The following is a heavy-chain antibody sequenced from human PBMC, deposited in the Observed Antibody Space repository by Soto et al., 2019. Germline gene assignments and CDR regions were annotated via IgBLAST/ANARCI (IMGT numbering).Heavy chain of an antibody. CDR2: IDPNSGGT. J-gene: IGHJ4*02. D-gene: IGHD1-26*01. V-gene: IGHV1-2*02. CDR3: ARVMSGSYLGHGYYFDY. CDR1: RYTFTGYY. Sequence: ASVKVSCKASRYTFTGYYMHWVRQAPGQGFEWMGWIDPNSGGTDYAQKLQGRVTMTRDTSISTAYMELSRLRLDDTAVYYCARVMSGSYLGHGYYFDYWGQGTLVTVSS.